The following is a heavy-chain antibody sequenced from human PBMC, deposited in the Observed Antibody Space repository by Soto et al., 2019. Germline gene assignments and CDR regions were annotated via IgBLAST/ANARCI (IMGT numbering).Heavy chain of an antibody. CDR2: IYYSGST. V-gene: IGHV4-39*01. Sequence: SETLSLTCTVSGGSISSSSYYWGWIRQPPGKGLEWIGSIYYSGSTYYNPSLKSRVTISVDTSKNQFSLKLSSVTAADTAVYYCARFHSSGWYTGDHDAFDIWGQGTMVTVSS. CDR3: ARFHSSGWYTGDHDAFDI. D-gene: IGHD6-19*01. J-gene: IGHJ3*02. CDR1: GGSISSSSYY.